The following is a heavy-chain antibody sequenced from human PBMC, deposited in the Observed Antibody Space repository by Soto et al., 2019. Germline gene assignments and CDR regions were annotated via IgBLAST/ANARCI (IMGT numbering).Heavy chain of an antibody. CDR2: IYYSGST. CDR3: ARQVVSGWYARVFDY. CDR1: GGSISSSSYY. Sequence: SETLSLTCTVSGGSISSSSYYWGWIRQPPGKGLEWIGSIYYSGSTYYNPSLKSRVTISVDTSKNQFSLKLSSVTAADTAVYYCARQVVSGWYARVFDYWGQGTLVTVSS. D-gene: IGHD6-19*01. J-gene: IGHJ4*02. V-gene: IGHV4-39*01.